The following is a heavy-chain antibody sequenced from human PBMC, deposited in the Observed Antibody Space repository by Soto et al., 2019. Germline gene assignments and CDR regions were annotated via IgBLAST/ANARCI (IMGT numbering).Heavy chain of an antibody. V-gene: IGHV1-3*05. CDR2: INAGNGNT. D-gene: IGHD2-21*02. CDR1: GYTFTSYA. CDR3: ARSIVVVTALDY. J-gene: IGHJ4*02. Sequence: VQLVQSGAEEKKPGASVKVYCKASGYTFTSYAMHWVRQAPGQRLEWMGWINAGNGNTKYSQKFQGRVTITRDTSASTAYMELSSLRAEDTAVYYCARSIVVVTALDYWGQGTLVTGSS.